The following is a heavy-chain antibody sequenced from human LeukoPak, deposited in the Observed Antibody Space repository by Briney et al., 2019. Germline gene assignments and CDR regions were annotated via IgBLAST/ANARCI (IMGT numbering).Heavy chain of an antibody. D-gene: IGHD3-22*01. Sequence: SETLSLTCAVSGGSISSGDYFWSWIRKPPGKGLEWIGYIYYSGSTYYNPSLKSRLTMSVDTSNNLFSLKLSSVTAADTAVYYCARTDSSGYYGAYWGQGTLVTVSS. J-gene: IGHJ4*02. CDR3: ARTDSSGYYGAY. V-gene: IGHV4-30-4*01. CDR2: IYYSGST. CDR1: GGSISSGDYF.